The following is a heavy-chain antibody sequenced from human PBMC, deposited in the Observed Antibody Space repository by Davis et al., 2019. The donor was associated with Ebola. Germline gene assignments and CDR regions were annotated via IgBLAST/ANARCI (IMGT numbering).Heavy chain of an antibody. Sequence: ASVKVSCKASGYTFTGYYMHWVRQAPGQGLEWMGWINPNSGGTNYAQKFQGRVTMTRDTSISTAYMELSRLRSDDTAVYYCASPTGTTSKKGAYSYWGQGTLVTVSS. CDR2: INPNSGGT. CDR3: ASPTGTTSKKGAYSY. J-gene: IGHJ4*02. CDR1: GYTFTGYY. D-gene: IGHD1-1*01. V-gene: IGHV1-2*02.